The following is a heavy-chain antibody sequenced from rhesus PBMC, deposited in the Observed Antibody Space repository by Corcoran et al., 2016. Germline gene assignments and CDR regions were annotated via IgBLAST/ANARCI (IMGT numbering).Heavy chain of an antibody. D-gene: IGHD7-45*01. CDR3: ARGLGIPYDAFDF. CDR1: GDSVSSISAT. CDR2: TYYRSKWYT. J-gene: IGHJ3*01. Sequence: QVQLQESGPGLVKPSQTLSLTCASSGDSVSSISATWKWIRQSPSRGLEWLGRTYYRSKWYTDYARSVQNRISINPDTSKNQFSLQLNSVTPEDMAVYYCARGLGIPYDAFDFWGQGLRVTVSS. V-gene: IGHV6-1*01.